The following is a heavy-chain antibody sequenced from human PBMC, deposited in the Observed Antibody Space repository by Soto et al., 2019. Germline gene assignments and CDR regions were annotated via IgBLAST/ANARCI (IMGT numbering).Heavy chain of an antibody. J-gene: IGHJ5*02. CDR1: GYTFTSYG. CDR2: ISAYNGNT. Sequence: ASVKVSCKASGYTFTSYGISWVRQAPGQGLEWMGWISAYNGNTNYAQKLQGRVTMTTDTSTSTAYMELRSLRSDDTAVYYCARDWDYYDSSGYYNWFDPWGQGTLVTVSS. CDR3: ARDWDYYDSSGYYNWFDP. V-gene: IGHV1-18*01. D-gene: IGHD3-22*01.